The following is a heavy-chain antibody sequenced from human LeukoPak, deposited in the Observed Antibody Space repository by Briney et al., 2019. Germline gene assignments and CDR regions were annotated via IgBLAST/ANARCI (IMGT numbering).Heavy chain of an antibody. CDR3: ARVGSSWSKGSNWFDP. CDR1: GFTFSSYW. V-gene: IGHV3-74*01. Sequence: GGSLRLSCVASGFTFSSYWMHWVRQAPGKGLVWVSRINNDGSTTSYADSVKGRFTISRDNAKNTVYLQMKSLRVEDTAVYYCARVGSSWSKGSNWFDPWGQGTLVTVSS. J-gene: IGHJ5*02. CDR2: INNDGSTT. D-gene: IGHD6-13*01.